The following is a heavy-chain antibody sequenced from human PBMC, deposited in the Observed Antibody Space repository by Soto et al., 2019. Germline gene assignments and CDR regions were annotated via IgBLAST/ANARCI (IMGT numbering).Heavy chain of an antibody. CDR3: ARDQGYCSSTSCYTGCFDL. CDR1: GFTFSDYY. J-gene: IGHJ2*01. D-gene: IGHD2-2*02. CDR2: ISSSGSTI. V-gene: IGHV3-11*01. Sequence: QVQLVESGGGLVKPGGSLRLSCAASGFTFSDYYMSWIRQAPGQGLEWVSYISSSGSTIYYADSVKGRFTISRDNANNSLYLQMNSLRAEDTAVYYCARDQGYCSSTSCYTGCFDLWGRGTLVTVSS.